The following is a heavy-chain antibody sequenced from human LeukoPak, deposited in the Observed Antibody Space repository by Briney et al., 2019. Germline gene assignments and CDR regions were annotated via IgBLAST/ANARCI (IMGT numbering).Heavy chain of an antibody. CDR1: GYTFTSYD. Sequence: ASVKVSCKASGYTFTSYDINWVRQATGQGLEWMGWMNPNSGNTGYAQRFQGRVTMTRNTSISTAYMELSSLRSEDTAVYYCASTSCSSTSCSRYYYYGMDVWGQGTTVTVSS. CDR3: ASTSCSSTSCSRYYYYGMDV. V-gene: IGHV1-8*01. D-gene: IGHD2-2*01. J-gene: IGHJ6*02. CDR2: MNPNSGNT.